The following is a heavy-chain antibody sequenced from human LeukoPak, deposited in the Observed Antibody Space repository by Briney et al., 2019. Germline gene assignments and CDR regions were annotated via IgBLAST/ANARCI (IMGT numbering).Heavy chain of an antibody. Sequence: PGGSLRLSCVVSGIPFSDYYMNWIRRTPEKGLEWISYISASSSYTDYADSVKGRFTISRDNAQNALFLQMNRLRVEDTAVYYCAAGTAADYWGQGTQVTVSS. D-gene: IGHD6-13*01. CDR2: ISASSSYT. J-gene: IGHJ4*02. CDR1: GIPFSDYY. CDR3: AAGTAADY. V-gene: IGHV3-11*03.